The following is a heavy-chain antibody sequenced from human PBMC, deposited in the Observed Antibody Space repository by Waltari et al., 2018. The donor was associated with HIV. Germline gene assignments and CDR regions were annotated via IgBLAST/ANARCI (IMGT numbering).Heavy chain of an antibody. J-gene: IGHJ4*02. CDR2: SYHSGST. V-gene: IGHV4-38-2*02. Sequence: QVQLQESGPGLVKPSETLSLTCAVSGYSISSGYYWGWVRQPPGNGLEWIGTSYHSGSTYYNPSLKSRVTISVDTSKNQFSLKLSSVTAADTAVYYCARDIGSRKETTYFDYWGQGTLVTVSS. CDR3: ARDIGSRKETTYFDY. CDR1: GYSISSGYY. D-gene: IGHD1-7*01.